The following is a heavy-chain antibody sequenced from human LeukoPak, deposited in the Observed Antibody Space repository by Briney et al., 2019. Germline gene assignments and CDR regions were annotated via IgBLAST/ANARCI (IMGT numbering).Heavy chain of an antibody. V-gene: IGHV4-38-2*02. Sequence: SETLSLTCTVSGYSLSTAYYWGWIRQPPGKGLEWIGNIYHSGSSTNYNPSLKSRVTISVDTSKNQFSLKLSSVTAADTAVYYCARVWSGSYYRRDAFDIWGQGTMVTVSS. CDR1: GYSLSTAYY. CDR3: ARVWSGSYYRRDAFDI. D-gene: IGHD1-26*01. J-gene: IGHJ3*02. CDR2: IYHSGSST.